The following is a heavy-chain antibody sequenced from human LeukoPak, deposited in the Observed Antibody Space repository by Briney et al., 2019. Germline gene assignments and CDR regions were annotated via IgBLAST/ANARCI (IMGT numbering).Heavy chain of an antibody. D-gene: IGHD4-11*01. CDR3: ARGRTTVTSLSYYYYGMDV. CDR1: GGTFSSYA. CDR2: IIPIFGTA. Sequence: SVKVSCRASGGTFSSYAISWVRQAPGQGLEWMGGIIPIFGTANYAQKFQGRVTITADESTSTAYMELSSLRSEDTAVYYCARGRTTVTSLSYYYYGMDVWGQGTTVTVSS. V-gene: IGHV1-69*13. J-gene: IGHJ6*02.